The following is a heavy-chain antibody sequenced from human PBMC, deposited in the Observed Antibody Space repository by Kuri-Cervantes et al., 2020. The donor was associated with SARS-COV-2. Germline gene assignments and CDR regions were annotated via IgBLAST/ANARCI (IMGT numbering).Heavy chain of an antibody. CDR3: ARGGYYDPFDY. Sequence: SETLSLTCAVSGGSISSGRWWSWVRRPQGKGLEWIGEIYKSGSTHYNPSLQSRFTISVDTSKNQFSLKLESVTAADTAVYYCARGGYYDPFDYWGQGTLVTVSS. CDR1: GGSISSGRW. V-gene: IGHV4-4*02. CDR2: IYKSGST. D-gene: IGHD3-22*01. J-gene: IGHJ4*02.